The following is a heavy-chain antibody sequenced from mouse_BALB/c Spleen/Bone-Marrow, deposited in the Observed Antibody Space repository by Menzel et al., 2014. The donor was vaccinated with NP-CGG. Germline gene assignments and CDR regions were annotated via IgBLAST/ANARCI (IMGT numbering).Heavy chain of an antibody. Sequence: VKLVESGPGILQPSQTLSLTCSFSGFSLSTSGMGVSWIRQPSGKGLEWLAHIYWDDDKRYNPSLKSRLTISKDTSRNQVFLKITSVDTADTATYYCARRAEYPGPWFAYWGQGTLVTVSA. CDR2: IYWDDDK. J-gene: IGHJ3*01. D-gene: IGHD5-1*01. CDR1: GFSLSTSGMG. V-gene: IGHV8-12*01. CDR3: ARRAEYPGPWFAY.